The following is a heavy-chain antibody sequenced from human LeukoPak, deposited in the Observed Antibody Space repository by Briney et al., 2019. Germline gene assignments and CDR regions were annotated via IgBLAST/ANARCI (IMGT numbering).Heavy chain of an antibody. D-gene: IGHD3-22*01. Sequence: GGSLRLSCAASGLNVTSTYMSWVRQAPGKGLEWVSILYSDGSTYYADSVMGRFTISRDNSENTLYLQMNSLKAEDTAFYYCTRGRDSSGYQAFDYWGQGTLVTVSS. CDR2: LYSDGST. CDR3: TRGRDSSGYQAFDY. CDR1: GLNVTSTY. V-gene: IGHV3-53*01. J-gene: IGHJ4*02.